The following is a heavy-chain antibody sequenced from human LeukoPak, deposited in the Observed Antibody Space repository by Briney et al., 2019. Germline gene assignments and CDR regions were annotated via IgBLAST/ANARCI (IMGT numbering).Heavy chain of an antibody. CDR2: INHSGST. CDR1: GGSFSVYY. J-gene: IGHJ6*03. CDR3: ARAPRYYYYYMDV. Sequence: KPSETLSLTCALYGGSFSVYYWSWIRHPPGKRLEWIGEINHSGSTNYNPSLKSRVTISVDTSKNQFSLKLSSVTAADTAVYYCARAPRYYYYYMDVWGKGTTVTISS. V-gene: IGHV4-34*01.